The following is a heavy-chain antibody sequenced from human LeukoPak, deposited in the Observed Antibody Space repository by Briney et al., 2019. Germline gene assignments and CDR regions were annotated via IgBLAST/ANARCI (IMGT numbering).Heavy chain of an antibody. V-gene: IGHV3-30-3*01. CDR2: ISHDGSES. CDR1: GFTFSSHA. D-gene: IGHD2-15*01. J-gene: IGHJ5*02. CDR3: ARVEDSENDP. Sequence: GGSLRLSCAASGFTFSSHAMVWVRQAPGKGLEWVSFISHDGSESFHTESVKGRFTISRDNAKNSLYLQMNSLRAEDTAVYYCARVEDSENDPWGQGTLVTVSS.